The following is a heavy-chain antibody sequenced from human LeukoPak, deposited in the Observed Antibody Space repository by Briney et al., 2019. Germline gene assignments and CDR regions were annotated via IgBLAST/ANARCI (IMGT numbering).Heavy chain of an antibody. V-gene: IGHV4-39*07. J-gene: IGHJ3*02. CDR2: FHYIGST. CDR1: GGSISSSTYY. D-gene: IGHD3-10*01. CDR3: ARAGTDLWFGDRGGAFDI. Sequence: SETLSLTCAVSGGSISSSTYYWGWIRQPPGKGLEWIGSFHYIGSTYYNPSLKSRVTISVDRSKNQFSLKLSSVTAADTAVYYCARAGTDLWFGDRGGAFDIWGQGTMVTVSS.